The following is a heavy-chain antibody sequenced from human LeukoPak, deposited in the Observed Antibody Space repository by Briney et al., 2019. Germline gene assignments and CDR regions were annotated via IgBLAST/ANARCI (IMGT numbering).Heavy chain of an antibody. CDR3: ARSRGHDY. CDR2: VISDGTT. J-gene: IGHJ4*02. V-gene: IGHV3-23*01. D-gene: IGHD3/OR15-3a*01. Sequence: PGGSLRLSCEASGFNFPIYDVSWVRQAPGKGLQWVSIVISDGTTYYADSVKGRFTISRDNSKNTVYLQMNSLGADDTAVYYCARSRGHDYWGQGTLVTVSS. CDR1: GFNFPIYD.